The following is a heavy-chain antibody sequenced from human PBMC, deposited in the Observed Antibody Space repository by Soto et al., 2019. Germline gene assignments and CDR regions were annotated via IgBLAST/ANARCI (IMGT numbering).Heavy chain of an antibody. V-gene: IGHV1-69*10. Sequence: ASVKVSRKASGGTFSSYAISWVRQAPGQGLEWMGGIIPILGIANYAQKFQGRVTITADKSTSTAYMELSSLRSEDTAVYYCARELAVAGTGWFDPWGQGTLVTVSS. CDR3: ARELAVAGTGWFDP. CDR2: IIPILGIA. CDR1: GGTFSSYA. D-gene: IGHD6-19*01. J-gene: IGHJ5*02.